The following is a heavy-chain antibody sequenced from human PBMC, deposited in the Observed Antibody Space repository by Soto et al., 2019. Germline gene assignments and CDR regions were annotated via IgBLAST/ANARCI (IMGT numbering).Heavy chain of an antibody. CDR1: GGSISSGDYY. V-gene: IGHV4-30-4*01. J-gene: IGHJ4*02. CDR3: ARGAYSSGWYGDY. Sequence: QVQLQESGLGLVKPSQTLSLTCTVSGGSISSGDYYWSWIRQPPGKGLEWIGYIYYSGSTYYNPSLKGRVTISVETSKNQFSLKLSSVTAADTAVYYWARGAYSSGWYGDYWGQGTLVTVSS. CDR2: IYYSGST. D-gene: IGHD6-13*01.